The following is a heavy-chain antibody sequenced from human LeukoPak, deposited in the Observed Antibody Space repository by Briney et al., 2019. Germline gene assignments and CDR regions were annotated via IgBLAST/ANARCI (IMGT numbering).Heavy chain of an antibody. CDR2: INHSGST. D-gene: IGHD2-2*01. CDR1: GGSFSGYY. J-gene: IGHJ6*04. Sequence: SETLSLTCAVYGGSFSGYYWSWIRQPPGKGLEWIGEINHSGSTNYNPSLKSRVTISVDTSKNQFSLKLSSVTAADTAVYYCAKVVPAATNYYHYYGMDVWGKGTMVTVSS. CDR3: AKVVPAATNYYHYYGMDV. V-gene: IGHV4-34*01.